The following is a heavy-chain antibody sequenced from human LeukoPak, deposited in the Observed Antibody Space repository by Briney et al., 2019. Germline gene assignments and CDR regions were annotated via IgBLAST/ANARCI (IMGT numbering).Heavy chain of an antibody. CDR1: GXSVSSNTAA. J-gene: IGHJ4*02. Sequence: SQTLSLTCVIAGXSVSSNTAAWNWIRQSPLRGLEWLGRTFYRSKWYNDYAGSVKSRITISPDTSKNHFSLQLDSVTPEDTAMYYCARDGRPAFDYWGQGSLVTVSS. D-gene: IGHD6-25*01. CDR3: ARDGRPAFDY. CDR2: TFYRSKWYN. V-gene: IGHV6-1*01.